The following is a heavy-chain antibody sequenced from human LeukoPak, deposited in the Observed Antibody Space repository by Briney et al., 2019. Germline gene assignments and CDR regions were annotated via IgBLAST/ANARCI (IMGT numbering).Heavy chain of an antibody. CDR2: IYHSGST. D-gene: IGHD4-17*01. Sequence: PSETLSLTCTVSGYSISSGYYWGWIRQPPGKGLEWIGSIYHSGSTYYNPSLKSRVTISVDTSRNQFSLKLSSVTAADTAVYYCARDWGGLGDYGDYDDYWGQGTLVTVSS. J-gene: IGHJ4*02. CDR1: GYSISSGYY. CDR3: ARDWGGLGDYGDYDDY. V-gene: IGHV4-38-2*02.